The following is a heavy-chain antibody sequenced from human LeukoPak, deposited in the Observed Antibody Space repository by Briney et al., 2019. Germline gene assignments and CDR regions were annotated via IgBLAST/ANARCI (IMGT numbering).Heavy chain of an antibody. CDR1: GFTFSSYW. V-gene: IGHV3-74*01. Sequence: GGSLRLSCAASGFTFSSYWMHWVRQAPGKGLVWVSRINSDGSSTSYADSVKGRFTISRDNAKNTLCLQMNSLRAEDTAVYYCARAGTSYCSGGSCYSDYYYGMDVWGQGTTVTVSS. CDR3: ARAGTSYCSGGSCYSDYYYGMDV. D-gene: IGHD2-15*01. J-gene: IGHJ6*02. CDR2: INSDGSST.